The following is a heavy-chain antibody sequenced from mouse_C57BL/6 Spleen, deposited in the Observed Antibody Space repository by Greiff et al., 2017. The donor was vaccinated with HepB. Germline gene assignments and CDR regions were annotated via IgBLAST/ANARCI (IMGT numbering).Heavy chain of an antibody. D-gene: IGHD1-1*01. CDR2: ISDGGSYT. CDR3: ARGLLRYDYFDY. CDR1: GFTFSSYA. V-gene: IGHV5-4*01. Sequence: EVQGVESGGGLVKPGGSLKLSCAASGFTFSSYAMSGVRQTPEKRLEWFATISDGGSYTDYPDNVKGRFTISRDNAKNNLYLQMSHLKSEDTAMYYCARGLLRYDYFDYWGQGTTLTVSS. J-gene: IGHJ2*01.